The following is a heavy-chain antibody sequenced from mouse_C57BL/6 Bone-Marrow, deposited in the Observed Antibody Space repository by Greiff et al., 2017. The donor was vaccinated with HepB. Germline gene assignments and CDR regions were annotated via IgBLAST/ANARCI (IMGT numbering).Heavy chain of an antibody. D-gene: IGHD1-1*01. CDR2: IYPGSGNT. J-gene: IGHJ4*01. CDR1: GYTFTDYY. V-gene: IGHV1-76*01. Sequence: QVQLQQSGAELVRPGASVKLSCKASGYTFTDYYINWVKQRPGQGLEWIARIYPGSGNTYYNEKFKGKATLTAEKSSSTAYMQLSSLTSEDSAVYFCARLTTVVGGAMDYWGQGTSVTVSS. CDR3: ARLTTVVGGAMDY.